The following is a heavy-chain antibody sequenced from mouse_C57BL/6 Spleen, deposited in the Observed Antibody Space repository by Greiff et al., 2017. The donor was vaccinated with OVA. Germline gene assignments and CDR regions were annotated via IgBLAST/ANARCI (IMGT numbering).Heavy chain of an antibody. CDR2: INYDGSST. Sequence: EVQVVESEGGLVQPGSSMKLSCTASGFTFSDYYMAWVRQVPEKGLEWVANINYDGSSTYYLDSLKSRFIISRDNAKNILYLQMSSLKSEDTATYYCARVGDYYGSSDVWGTGTTVTVSS. J-gene: IGHJ1*03. CDR1: GFTFSDYY. V-gene: IGHV5-16*01. CDR3: ARVGDYYGSSDV. D-gene: IGHD1-1*01.